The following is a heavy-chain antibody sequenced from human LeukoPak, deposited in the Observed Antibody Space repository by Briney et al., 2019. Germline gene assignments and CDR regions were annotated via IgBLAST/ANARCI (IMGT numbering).Heavy chain of an antibody. V-gene: IGHV1-18*01. CDR1: GYTFTTYG. Sequence: ASVKVSCKASGYTFTTYGVTWERRAPGQGLEWMGWISVYNGDTDYAQKLQGRVTMTTDTSTSTAYMELRSLRSDDTAVYYCARGKGARDYWGQGTLVTVSS. J-gene: IGHJ4*02. CDR3: ARGKGARDY. CDR2: ISVYNGDT.